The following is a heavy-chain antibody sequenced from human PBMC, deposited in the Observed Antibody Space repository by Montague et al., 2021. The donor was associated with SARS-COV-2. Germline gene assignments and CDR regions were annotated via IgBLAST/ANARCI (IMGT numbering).Heavy chain of an antibody. CDR1: GGSISGSNYY. Sequence: SETLSLTCTVSGGSISGSNYYWGWIRQPPGKGLEWIGYIYYSGSTNYNPSLKSRVTVSVDTSKNQFSLKLSSVTAADTAVYYCARVFPRWLQFDPYFDYWGQGTLVTVSS. CDR2: IYYSGST. V-gene: IGHV4-61*05. D-gene: IGHD5-24*01. CDR3: ARVFPRWLQFDPYFDY. J-gene: IGHJ4*02.